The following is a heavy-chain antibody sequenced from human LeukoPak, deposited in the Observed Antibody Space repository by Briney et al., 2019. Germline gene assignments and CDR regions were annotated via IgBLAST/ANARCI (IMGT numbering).Heavy chain of an antibody. CDR3: ARGSIRGAFDI. Sequence: SETLSLTCTDSGGSISSYYWSWIRQPPGKGLEWIGYIYYSGSTNYNPSLKSRVTISVDTSKNQFSLKLSSVTAADTAVYYCARGSIRGAFDIWGQGTMVTVSS. V-gene: IGHV4-59*12. CDR2: IYYSGST. J-gene: IGHJ3*02. CDR1: GGSISSYY. D-gene: IGHD3-10*01.